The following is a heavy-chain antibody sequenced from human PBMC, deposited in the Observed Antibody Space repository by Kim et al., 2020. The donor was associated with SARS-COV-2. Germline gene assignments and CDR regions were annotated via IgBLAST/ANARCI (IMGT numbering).Heavy chain of an antibody. CDR3: ARGQGSRAPLDY. V-gene: IGHV3-21*01. J-gene: IGHJ4*02. D-gene: IGHD3-10*01. CDR2: ISSSSSYI. Sequence: GGSLRLSCAASGFTFSSYSMNWVRQAPGKGLEWVSSISSSSSYIYYADSVKGRFTISRDNAKNSLYLQMNSLRAEDTAVYYCARGQGSRAPLDYWGQGTLVTVSS. CDR1: GFTFSSYS.